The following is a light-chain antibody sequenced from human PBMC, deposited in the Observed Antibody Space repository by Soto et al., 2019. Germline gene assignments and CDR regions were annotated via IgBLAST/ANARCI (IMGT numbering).Light chain of an antibody. CDR2: DVI. CDR1: SSDVGRYNY. Sequence: QSALTQPPCASGSRGQSVTISCTGTSSDVGRYNYVSWYQQHPGKAPKLMLYDVIKRPSGVPGRFSGSKSGNTASLTVSGLQAEDEADYYCSSYADNDNLLFGGGTKVTVL. V-gene: IGLV2-8*01. J-gene: IGLJ2*01. CDR3: SSYADNDNLL.